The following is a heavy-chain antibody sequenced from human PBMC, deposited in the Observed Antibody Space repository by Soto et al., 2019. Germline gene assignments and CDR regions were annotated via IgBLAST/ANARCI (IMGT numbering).Heavy chain of an antibody. Sequence: DTVSLTCSVSGGSLSGYYWSWIRQPPGKGLEYIAYMYHTGNAKYNPSLQRRVTLSVDTSKNQFSLRLASVTAADTAVYYCARDRTSSGYYFDYSLDYWGQGTRVTVSS. J-gene: IGHJ4*02. CDR1: GGSLSGYY. D-gene: IGHD3-22*01. V-gene: IGHV4-59*01. CDR2: MYHTGNA. CDR3: ARDRTSSGYYFDYSLDY.